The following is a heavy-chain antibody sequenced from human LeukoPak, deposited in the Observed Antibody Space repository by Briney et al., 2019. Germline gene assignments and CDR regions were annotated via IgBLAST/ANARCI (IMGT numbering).Heavy chain of an antibody. CDR2: ISSSGSTI. CDR3: AKGTGSGWYDAFDF. J-gene: IGHJ3*01. Sequence: GGSLRLSCAASGFTFSSYDINWVRQAPGKGLEWVSYISSSGSTIYYADSVKGRFTISRDNSKNTLYLQMNSLRADDTAVYYCAKGTGSGWYDAFDFWGQGTMVTISS. D-gene: IGHD6-19*01. V-gene: IGHV3-48*03. CDR1: GFTFSSYD.